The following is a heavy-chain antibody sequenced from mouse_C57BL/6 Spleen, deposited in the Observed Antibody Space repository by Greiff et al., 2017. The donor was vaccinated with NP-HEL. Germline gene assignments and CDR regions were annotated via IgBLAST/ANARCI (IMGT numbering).Heavy chain of an antibody. CDR1: GYTFTSYW. D-gene: IGHD2-4*01. CDR2: IDPSDSYT. V-gene: IGHV1-69*01. Sequence: QVQLKQPGAELVMPGASVKLSCKASGYTFTSYWMHWVKQRPGQGLEWIGEIDPSDSYTNYNQKFKGKSTLTVDKSSSTAYMQLSSLTSEDSAVYYCASGYDYDGAWFAYWGQGTLVTVSA. CDR3: ASGYDYDGAWFAY. J-gene: IGHJ3*01.